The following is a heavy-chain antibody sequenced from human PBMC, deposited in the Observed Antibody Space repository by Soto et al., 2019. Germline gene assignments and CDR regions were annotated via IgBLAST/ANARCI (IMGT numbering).Heavy chain of an antibody. V-gene: IGHV3-73*02. Sequence: EVQLVESGGGLVQPGGSLKLSCAASGFTFSGSAVHWVRQASGKGLEWVGRIRSKANNYATVYAASVKGRFTISRDYSKNTAYLQMNSLKTEDTSVYYCTRHAVQYCGGDCYLLPYFDLWGRGTLVTVSS. CDR3: TRHAVQYCGGDCYLLPYFDL. J-gene: IGHJ2*01. CDR1: GFTFSGSA. CDR2: IRSKANNYAT. D-gene: IGHD2-21*02.